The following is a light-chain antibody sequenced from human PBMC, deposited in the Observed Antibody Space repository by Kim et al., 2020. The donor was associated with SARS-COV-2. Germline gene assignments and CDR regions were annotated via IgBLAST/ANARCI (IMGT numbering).Light chain of an antibody. CDR1: QCIGRD. J-gene: IGKJ2*01. CDR3: QQLKTYPYT. V-gene: IGKV1-9*01. CDR2: TAS. Sequence: STSMVDRLPLTCRAGQCIGRDLALYQQKPAESPKVLFHTASTVQSGVPSRFCGSGSGTDFALTISSLQPGDSATFFCQQLKTYPYTLGQGTKLEI.